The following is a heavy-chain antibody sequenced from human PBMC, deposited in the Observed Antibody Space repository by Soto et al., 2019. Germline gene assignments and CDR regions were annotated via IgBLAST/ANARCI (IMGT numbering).Heavy chain of an antibody. Sequence: PGGSLRLACAASGFTFSSYSMNWVRQAPGKGLEWVSYISSSSSTIYYADSVKGRFTISRDNAKNSLYLQMNSLRDEDTAVYYCARGMVSTRDGYLPPGYFDYWGQGTLVTVSS. J-gene: IGHJ4*02. V-gene: IGHV3-48*02. D-gene: IGHD2-8*01. CDR1: GFTFSSYS. CDR2: ISSSSSTI. CDR3: ARGMVSTRDGYLPPGYFDY.